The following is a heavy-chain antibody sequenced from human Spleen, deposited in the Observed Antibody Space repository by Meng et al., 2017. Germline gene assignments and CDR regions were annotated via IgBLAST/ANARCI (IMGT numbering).Heavy chain of an antibody. CDR1: GGSFSDYY. J-gene: IGHJ4*02. V-gene: IGHV4-34*01. CDR3: ARGPTTMAHDFDY. Sequence: QVQLQQGGAGLLKPSETLSLTCCVSGGSFSDYYWSWIRQPPGKGLEWIGEINHSGSTNYNPSLESRATISVDTSQNNLSLKLSSVTAADSAVYYCARGPTTMAHDFDYWGQGTLVTVSS. CDR2: INHSGST. D-gene: IGHD4-11*01.